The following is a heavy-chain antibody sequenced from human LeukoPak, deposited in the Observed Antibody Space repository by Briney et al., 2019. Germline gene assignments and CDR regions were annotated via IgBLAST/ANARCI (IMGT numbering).Heavy chain of an antibody. CDR2: INHSGST. Sequence: SETLSLTCAVYGGSFSGYYWSWIRQPPGKGLEWIGEINHSGSTNYNPSLKSRVTISVDTSKNQFSLKLSSVTAADTAVYYCASKVGATLYWFDPWGQGTLVTVSS. J-gene: IGHJ5*02. V-gene: IGHV4-34*01. CDR3: ASKVGATLYWFDP. CDR1: GGSFSGYY. D-gene: IGHD1-26*01.